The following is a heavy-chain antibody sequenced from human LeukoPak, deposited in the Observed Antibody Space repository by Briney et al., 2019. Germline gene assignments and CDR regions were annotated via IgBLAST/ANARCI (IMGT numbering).Heavy chain of an antibody. V-gene: IGHV4-30-4*07. Sequence: SETLSLTCAVSGGSISSGSYSWSWIRQPPGKGLEWIGYFYYTGNTYYNPSLKSRVLISLDTSKNQFSLKLSSVTAADTAVYYCARNPAYYDSSGYYFEHPFDYWGQGTLVTVSS. CDR3: ARNPAYYDSSGYYFEHPFDY. CDR2: FYYTGNT. D-gene: IGHD3-22*01. J-gene: IGHJ4*02. CDR1: GGSISSGSYS.